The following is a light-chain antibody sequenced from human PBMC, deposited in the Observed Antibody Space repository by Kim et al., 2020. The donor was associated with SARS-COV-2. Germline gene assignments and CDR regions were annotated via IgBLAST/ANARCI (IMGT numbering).Light chain of an antibody. CDR3: NSRDSSGNHVV. J-gene: IGLJ2*01. Sequence: SSELTQDPAVSVALGQTVRITCQGDSLRSYYASWYQQKPGQAPVLVTYGKNNRPSGIPDRFSGSSSGNTASLTITGAQAEDEAAYYCNSRDSSGNHVVFG. V-gene: IGLV3-19*01. CDR1: SLRSYY. CDR2: GKN.